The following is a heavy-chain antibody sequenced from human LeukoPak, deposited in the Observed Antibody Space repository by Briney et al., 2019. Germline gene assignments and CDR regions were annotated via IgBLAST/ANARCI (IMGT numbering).Heavy chain of an antibody. V-gene: IGHV3-73*01. Sequence: GGSLRLSCAASGFSFSGSSMHWVRQASGKGLEWVGRIRSKANNYATTYAASVKGRFNISRDDSKNTVYLQMNSLRAEDTAVYYCARGPSGYHNTGGQGTLVTVSS. CDR3: ARGPSGYHNT. D-gene: IGHD5-12*01. CDR2: IRSKANNYAT. J-gene: IGHJ4*02. CDR1: GFSFSGSS.